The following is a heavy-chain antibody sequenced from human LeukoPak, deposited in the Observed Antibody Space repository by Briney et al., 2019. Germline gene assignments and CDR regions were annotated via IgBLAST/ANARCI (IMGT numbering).Heavy chain of an antibody. V-gene: IGHV3-7*01. J-gene: IGHJ1*01. D-gene: IGHD2-15*01. CDR1: GFTFSCYG. Sequence: GGSLGLSCAASGFTFSCYGMSWVRQAPGKGLEWVANIKQDGSEKYYVDSVKGRFTISRDNAKNSLYLQMNSLRAEDTAVYYCARDILGGQGTLVTVSS. CDR2: IKQDGSEK. CDR3: ARDIL.